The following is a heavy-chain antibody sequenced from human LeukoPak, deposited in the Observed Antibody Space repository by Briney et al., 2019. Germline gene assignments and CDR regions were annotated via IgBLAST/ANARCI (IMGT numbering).Heavy chain of an antibody. J-gene: IGHJ4*02. CDR1: GGTFSSYA. Sequence: SVKVSCKASGGTFSSYAISWVRQAPGQGLEWMGGIIPIFGTANYAQKFQGRVTITTDESTSTAYMELSSLRSEDTAVYYCARARGYYDSSGCLRGYYFDYWGQGTLVTVSS. V-gene: IGHV1-69*05. CDR2: IIPIFGTA. CDR3: ARARGYYDSSGCLRGYYFDY. D-gene: IGHD3-22*01.